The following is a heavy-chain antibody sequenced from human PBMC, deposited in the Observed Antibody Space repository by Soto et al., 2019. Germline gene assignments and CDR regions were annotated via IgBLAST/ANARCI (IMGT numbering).Heavy chain of an antibody. CDR2: ISAYNGNT. CDR1: GYTFTSYG. CDR3: ARCDSSGWPDAFDI. D-gene: IGHD6-19*01. Sequence: VKVSCRASGYTFTSYGISWVRQAPGQGLEWMGWISAYNGNTNYAQKLQGRVTMTTDTSTSTAYMELRSLRSDDTAVYYCARCDSSGWPDAFDIWGQGTMVTVSS. V-gene: IGHV1-18*01. J-gene: IGHJ3*02.